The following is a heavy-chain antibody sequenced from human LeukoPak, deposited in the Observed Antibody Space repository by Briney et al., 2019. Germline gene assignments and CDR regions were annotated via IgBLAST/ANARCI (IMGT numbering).Heavy chain of an antibody. V-gene: IGHV4-59*01. CDR1: GGSISSYY. J-gene: IGHJ2*01. D-gene: IGHD6-19*01. CDR3: ARGGGIAVAGRAFFDL. CDR2: IYYSGST. Sequence: SETLSLTCTVSGGSISSYYWSWIREPPGKGLEWIGYIYYSGSTNYNPSLKSRVTISVDTFKNQFSLKLSSVTAADTAVYYCARGGGIAVAGRAFFDLWGRGTLVTVSS.